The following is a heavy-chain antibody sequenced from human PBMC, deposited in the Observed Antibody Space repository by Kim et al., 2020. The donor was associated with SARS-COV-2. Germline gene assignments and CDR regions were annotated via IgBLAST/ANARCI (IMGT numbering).Heavy chain of an antibody. J-gene: IGHJ6*02. CDR1: GLNFSNYW. CDR2: IRGDGREK. D-gene: IGHD6-19*01. Sequence: GGSLRLSCAASGLNFSNYWMTWVRQATGKGLEWVANIRGDGREKNAVDSVKGRFTISRDNAKNSLFLQKNSLRAEDTAVYYCGRGWCRQICYGMGVWGQGTTVTVSS. CDR3: GRGWCRQICYGMGV. V-gene: IGHV3-7*03.